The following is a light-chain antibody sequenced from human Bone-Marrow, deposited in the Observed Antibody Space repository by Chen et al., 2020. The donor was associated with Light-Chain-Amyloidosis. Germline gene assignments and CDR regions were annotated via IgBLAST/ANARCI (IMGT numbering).Light chain of an antibody. V-gene: IGLV3-21*02. CDR1: KIGSTS. Sequence: SYVLTQPSSVSVAPGQTATIACGGNKIGSTSVHWYQQTPGQAPLLVVYDDSDRTSGILERLSGCNSGNTSTLTISRVEAGDEADYYCQVWDRSSDRPVFGGGTKLTVL. CDR3: QVWDRSSDRPV. J-gene: IGLJ3*02. CDR2: DDS.